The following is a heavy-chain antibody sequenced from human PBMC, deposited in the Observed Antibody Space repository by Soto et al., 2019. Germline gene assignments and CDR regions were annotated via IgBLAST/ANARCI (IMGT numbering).Heavy chain of an antibody. CDR2: ISYDGSNK. CDR1: GFTFSSYA. V-gene: IGHV3-30-3*01. Sequence: PGGSLRLSCAASGFTFSSYAMHWVRQAPGKGLEWVAVISYDGSNKYYADSVKGRFTISRDNSKNTLYLQMNSLRVEDAAMYRCVRSDWFDPWGHGTLVTVSS. J-gene: IGHJ5*02. CDR3: VRSDWFDP.